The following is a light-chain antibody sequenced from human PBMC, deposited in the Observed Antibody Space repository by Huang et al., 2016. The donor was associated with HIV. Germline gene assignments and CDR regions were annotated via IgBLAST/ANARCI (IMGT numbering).Light chain of an antibody. CDR1: QGISSA. Sequence: AIQLTQSPSSLSASVGDRVTITCRASQGISSALAWYQQKPGKAPKLLIYDASSLESGVPSRFSGSGSGTDFILTISSLQPEDFATYYCQQFNNYLTFGQGTRLEIK. CDR2: DAS. CDR3: QQFNNYLT. V-gene: IGKV1D-13*01. J-gene: IGKJ5*01.